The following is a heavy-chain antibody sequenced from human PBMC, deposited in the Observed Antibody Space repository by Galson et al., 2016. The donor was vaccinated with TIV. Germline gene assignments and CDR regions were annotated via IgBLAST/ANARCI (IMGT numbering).Heavy chain of an antibody. J-gene: IGHJ4*02. CDR2: INHSGST. Sequence: TLSLTCAVSGGSFSDYSWNWIRQPPGKGLEWIGEINHSGSTNYSPSLRSRVTISIDTSRNQFSLRLSSVTAADTAVYYCVRGPRIENYYDSTGFLYYSDYWGQGTLVTVSS. D-gene: IGHD3-22*01. V-gene: IGHV4-34*01. CDR3: VRGPRIENYYDSTGFLYYSDY. CDR1: GGSFSDYS.